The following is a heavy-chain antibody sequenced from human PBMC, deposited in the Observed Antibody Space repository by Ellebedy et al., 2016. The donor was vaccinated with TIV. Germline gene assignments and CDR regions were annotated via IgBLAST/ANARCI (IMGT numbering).Heavy chain of an antibody. CDR3: ARSPYSGSYFYYGMDV. Sequence: SVKVSCXASGYTFTSYGISWVRQAPGQGLEWMGGIIPIFGTANYAQKFQGRVTITADESTSTAYMELRSLRSDDTAVYYCARSPYSGSYFYYGMDVWGQGTTVTVSS. D-gene: IGHD1-26*01. V-gene: IGHV1-69*13. CDR2: IIPIFGTA. CDR1: GYTFTSYG. J-gene: IGHJ6*02.